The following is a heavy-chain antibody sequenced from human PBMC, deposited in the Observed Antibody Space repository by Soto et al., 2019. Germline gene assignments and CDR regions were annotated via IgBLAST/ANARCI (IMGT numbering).Heavy chain of an antibody. J-gene: IGHJ6*02. D-gene: IGHD2-15*01. V-gene: IGHV1-3*01. CDR2: INAGNGNT. Sequence: QVQLVQSGAEVKKPGASVKVSCKASGYTFTSYAMHWVRQAPGQRLEWMGWINAGNGNTKYSQKFQGRVTITRDTSASTAYMELSSLRSEDTAVYYCARDQNCSGGSCYWRRERYYYYGMDVWGQGTTVTVSS. CDR3: ARDQNCSGGSCYWRRERYYYYGMDV. CDR1: GYTFTSYA.